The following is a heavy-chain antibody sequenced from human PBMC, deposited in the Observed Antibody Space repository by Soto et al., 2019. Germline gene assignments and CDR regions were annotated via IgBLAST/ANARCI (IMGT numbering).Heavy chain of an antibody. V-gene: IGHV5-51*01. D-gene: IGHD2-15*01. CDR1: GYSYTSYW. Sequence: ESLKICCKGSGYSYTSYWIGWVRQMPGKGRGWMGIIYPGDSDTRYSPSFQGQVTISADKAMGTAYLQWSSLKASDTAMYYCAAPGNMATHDTALYYGMDVWGQGTRDTVSS. J-gene: IGHJ6*02. CDR2: IYPGDSDT. CDR3: AAPGNMATHDTALYYGMDV.